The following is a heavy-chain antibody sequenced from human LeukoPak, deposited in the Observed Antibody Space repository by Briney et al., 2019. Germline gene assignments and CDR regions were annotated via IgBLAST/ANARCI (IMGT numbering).Heavy chain of an antibody. CDR2: IYYSGTT. CDR1: GGSISSYY. V-gene: IGHV4-59*01. J-gene: IGHJ4*02. CDR3: ARDRGGYAYFDY. D-gene: IGHD5-12*01. Sequence: PSETLSLTCIVSGGSISSYYWNWVRQPPGRGLEWVWHIYYSGTTNYNPSLKSRVTISVDTSKNQFSLKLTSVSAADTAVYYCARDRGGYAYFDYWGQGTLVTVSS.